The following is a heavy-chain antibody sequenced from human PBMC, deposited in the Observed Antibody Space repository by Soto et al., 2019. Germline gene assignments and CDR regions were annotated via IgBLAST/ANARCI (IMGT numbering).Heavy chain of an antibody. CDR3: ARTYDSNGYANEFDY. J-gene: IGHJ4*02. CDR2: IYDKGIT. Sequence: QVVLQESGPGLVKPSETLSLTCSVSGRSITSYYWSWVRQPPGKGLEWIGYIYDKGITSQNPSLKSRVNMSADTSQNQFSLKLTSVTGADTAVYYCARTYDSNGYANEFDYWAQGILGAVTS. CDR1: GRSITSYY. D-gene: IGHD3-22*01. V-gene: IGHV4-59*12.